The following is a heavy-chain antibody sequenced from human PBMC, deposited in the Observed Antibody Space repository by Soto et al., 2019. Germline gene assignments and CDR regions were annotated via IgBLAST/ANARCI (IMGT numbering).Heavy chain of an antibody. J-gene: IGHJ4*02. Sequence: QLQLQESGPGLVKPSETLSLTCTVSGGSVTSTSYYWGWIRQPPGKGLEWIGYIYYSGSTYYNPSLKSRVTISVDTSKNQFSLKLSSVTAADTAVYYCARSDYDILTGYPYYFDYWGQGTLVTVSS. CDR1: GGSVTSTSYY. V-gene: IGHV4-30-4*08. D-gene: IGHD3-9*01. CDR2: IYYSGST. CDR3: ARSDYDILTGYPYYFDY.